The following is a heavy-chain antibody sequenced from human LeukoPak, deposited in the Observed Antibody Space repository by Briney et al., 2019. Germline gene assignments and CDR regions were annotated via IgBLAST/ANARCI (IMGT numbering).Heavy chain of an antibody. CDR1: GGSISSYY. V-gene: IGHV4-59*01. CDR2: IYYSGTT. J-gene: IGHJ4*02. CDR3: ARDFYDFWSGYHDS. D-gene: IGHD3-3*01. Sequence: PSETLSLTCTVSGGSISSYYWSWIRQPPGKGLEWIGYIYYSGTTNYNPSLKSRVTISVDTSKNQFSLKLSSVTAADTAVYFCARDFYDFWSGYHDSWGQGILVSVSS.